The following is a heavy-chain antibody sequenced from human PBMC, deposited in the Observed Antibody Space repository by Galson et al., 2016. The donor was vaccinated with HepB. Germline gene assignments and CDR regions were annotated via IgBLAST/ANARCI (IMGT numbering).Heavy chain of an antibody. CDR2: IKQDGSEK. V-gene: IGHV3-7*01. D-gene: IGHD3-3*01. Sequence: SLRPSCAASGFTFRSSWMVCVRQAPGKGLEWMAYIKQDGSEKYYLDSGKGRFTISRDNAKNSLYLQMNSLRAEDTAVYYCARNLNYDFWDRHRDAFDIWGQGTMVTVSS. CDR3: ARNLNYDFWDRHRDAFDI. CDR1: GFTFRSSW. J-gene: IGHJ3*02.